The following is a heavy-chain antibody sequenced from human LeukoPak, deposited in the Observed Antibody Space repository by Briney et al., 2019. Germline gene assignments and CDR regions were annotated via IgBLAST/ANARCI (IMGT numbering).Heavy chain of an antibody. CDR2: IWYDGSNK. Sequence: QSGRSLRLSCVASRFTFKSYGMHWVRQAPGKGLEWVAIIWYDGSNKYYADFVKGRFTTSRDNSKNTLYLQMNSLRADDTAVYYCARVSGYSGTWYVDYWGQGTLVTVSS. V-gene: IGHV3-33*01. CDR1: RFTFKSYG. CDR3: ARVSGYSGTWYVDY. J-gene: IGHJ4*02. D-gene: IGHD6-13*01.